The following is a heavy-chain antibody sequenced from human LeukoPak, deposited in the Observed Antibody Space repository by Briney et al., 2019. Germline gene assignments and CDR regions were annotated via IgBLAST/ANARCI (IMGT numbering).Heavy chain of an antibody. CDR3: ARAYHLLRGVSPFGD. CDR2: ITPKSGAT. D-gene: IGHD3-10*01. J-gene: IGHJ4*02. V-gene: IGHV1-2*02. Sequence: ASVKVSCKASGYTFTDYYIHWERQAPGQGLEWMGWITPKSGATIYAQTFKGRVSMTSGTSVSTAYMELNSLRSDDTAVYYCARAYHLLRGVSPFGDWGQGTLVSVSP. CDR1: GYTFTDYY.